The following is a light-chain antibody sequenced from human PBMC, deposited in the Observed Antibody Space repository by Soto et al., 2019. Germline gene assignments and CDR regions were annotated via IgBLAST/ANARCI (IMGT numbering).Light chain of an antibody. Sequence: QSALTQPASVSGSPGQSITISCTGTSSDVGDYDYVSWYQQHPGKAPKLMIYEVRNRPSGVSNRFSGSKSGNTASLAISGLQGEGEANYYCSSFTNRHTWVFGGGTKVTVL. CDR3: SSFTNRHTWV. CDR1: SSDVGDYDY. CDR2: EVR. J-gene: IGLJ3*02. V-gene: IGLV2-14*01.